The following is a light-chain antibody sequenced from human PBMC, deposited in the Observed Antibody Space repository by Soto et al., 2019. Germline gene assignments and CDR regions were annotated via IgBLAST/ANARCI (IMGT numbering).Light chain of an antibody. CDR1: SSNIGGNS. CDR2: DDN. J-gene: IGLJ1*01. CDR3: QSYDSSLINYV. V-gene: IGLV1-51*01. Sequence: QSVLTQPPSVSAAPGQKVTIACSGSSSNIGGNSVSWYQQLPGTAPKLLIYDDNKRPSGIPDRFSGSKSGTSATLGITGFQTGDEADYYCQSYDSSLINYVFGTRTKVTVL.